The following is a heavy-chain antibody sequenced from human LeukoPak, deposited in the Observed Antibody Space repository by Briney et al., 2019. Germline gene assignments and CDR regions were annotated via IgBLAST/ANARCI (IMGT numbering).Heavy chain of an antibody. V-gene: IGHV3-64D*06. CDR3: VRGVVRADVNGMDV. CDR2: INRNWVNT. J-gene: IGHJ6*04. Sequence: PGGSLRLSCSASGFIFSGYDMHWVPESPGKGLEYVSAINRNWVNTYYADSVKVRFTISRGSSRNTLYLQVRSLGADDTAVYYCVRGVVRADVNGMDVWGKGTTIAVSS. D-gene: IGHD2-2*01. CDR1: GFIFSGYD.